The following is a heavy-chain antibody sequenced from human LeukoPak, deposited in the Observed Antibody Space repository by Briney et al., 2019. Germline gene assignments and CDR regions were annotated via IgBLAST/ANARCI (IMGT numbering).Heavy chain of an antibody. J-gene: IGHJ4*02. Sequence: VASVKISCKASGYTFTDYYMYWVRQAPGQGPECMGVIHPSGGGTTYAQKFQGRVTLTKDTATSTVYIELSSLRSDDTAVYYCARMAMDPAMVTNFFDLWDQGTLLIVSA. CDR2: IHPSGGGT. CDR3: ARMAMDPAMVTNFFDL. D-gene: IGHD5-18*01. CDR1: GYTFTDYY. V-gene: IGHV1-46*01.